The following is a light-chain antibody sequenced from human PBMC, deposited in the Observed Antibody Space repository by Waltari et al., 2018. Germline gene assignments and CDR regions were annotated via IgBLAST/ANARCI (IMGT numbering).Light chain of an antibody. CDR3: QQYDSTPQT. V-gene: IGKV1-12*01. CDR1: QGISSL. J-gene: IGKJ2*01. Sequence: DIQMTQSPSSVSASVGDRVTITCRASQGISSLLAWYQQKPGKAPKLLIYDASSLQSGVPSRFSGSRSGTDFTLTINSLQPEDVAVYYCQQYDSTPQTFGQGTKLEIK. CDR2: DAS.